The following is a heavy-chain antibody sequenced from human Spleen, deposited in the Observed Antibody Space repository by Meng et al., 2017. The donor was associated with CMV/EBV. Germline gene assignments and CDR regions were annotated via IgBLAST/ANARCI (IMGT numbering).Heavy chain of an antibody. V-gene: IGHV3-9*01. CDR1: GFTFDDYA. J-gene: IGHJ4*02. CDR3: AAYYDSSGYELDY. D-gene: IGHD3-22*01. CDR2: ISWNSGSI. Sequence: SLKISCAASGFTFDDYAMHWVRQAPGKGLEWVSGISWNSGSIGYADSVKGRFTISRDNAKNSLYLQMNSLGAEDTALYYCAAYYDSSGYELDYWGQGTLVTVSS.